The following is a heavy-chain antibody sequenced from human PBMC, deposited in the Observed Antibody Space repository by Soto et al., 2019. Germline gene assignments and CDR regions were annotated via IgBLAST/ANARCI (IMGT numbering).Heavy chain of an antibody. CDR3: AKAPSPITIFGLVPTSFDY. CDR2: IVVGSGNT. V-gene: IGHV1-58*02. D-gene: IGHD3-3*01. J-gene: IGHJ4*02. CDR1: GFTFTSSA. Sequence: SVKVSCKASGFTFTSSAMQWVRQARGQRLEWIGWIVVGSGNTNYAQKFQERVTITRDMSTSTAYMELRSLRSEDTAVYYCAKAPSPITIFGLVPTSFDYRGQGPLVTVSS.